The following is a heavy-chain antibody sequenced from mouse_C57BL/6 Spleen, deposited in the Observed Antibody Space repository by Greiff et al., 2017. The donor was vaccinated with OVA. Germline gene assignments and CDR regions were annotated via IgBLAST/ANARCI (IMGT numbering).Heavy chain of an antibody. D-gene: IGHD2-5*01. CDR3: ARGPYSNWYFDV. CDR2: IYPGSGST. J-gene: IGHJ1*03. Sequence: VQLQQPGAELVKPGASVKMSCKASGYTFTSYWITWVKQRPGQGLEWIGDIYPGSGSTNYNEKFKSKATLTVDTSSSTAYMQLSSLTSEDSAVYYCARGPYSNWYFDVWGTGTTVTVSS. CDR1: GYTFTSYW. V-gene: IGHV1-55*01.